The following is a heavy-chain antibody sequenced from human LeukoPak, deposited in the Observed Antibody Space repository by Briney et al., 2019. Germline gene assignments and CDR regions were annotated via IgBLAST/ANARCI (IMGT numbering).Heavy chain of an antibody. D-gene: IGHD3-10*01. CDR3: ARVAYWYYGSGRDRGFDY. CDR1: GFTFDDYA. Sequence: PGRSLRLSCAASGFTFDDYAMHWVRQAPGKGLEWVSGISWNSGSIGYADSVKGRFTISRDNAKNSLYLQMNSLRAEDTAVYYCARVAYWYYGSGRDRGFDYWGQGTLVTVSS. CDR2: ISWNSGSI. V-gene: IGHV3-9*01. J-gene: IGHJ4*02.